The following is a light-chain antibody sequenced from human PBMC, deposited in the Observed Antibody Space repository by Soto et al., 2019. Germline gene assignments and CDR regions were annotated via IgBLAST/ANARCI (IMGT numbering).Light chain of an antibody. CDR2: GAS. V-gene: IGKV1-39*01. Sequence: DIQMTQSPSSLSASVGDRVTITCRASQSIRSYLNGYNQKPGKTPQLLIYGASNLQSGAPSRFTGSGSGTHFTLTISSLQPEDFETYYCQQSYTTPYTFGQGTKLEIK. J-gene: IGKJ2*01. CDR1: QSIRSY. CDR3: QQSYTTPYT.